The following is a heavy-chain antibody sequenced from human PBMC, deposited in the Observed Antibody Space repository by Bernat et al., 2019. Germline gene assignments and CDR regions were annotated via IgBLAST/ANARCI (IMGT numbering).Heavy chain of an antibody. Sequence: EVHLVESGGGLVQPGGSLRLSCAASGFMFSDHYMDWVRLAPGKGLEWLGCINKGNSHTTEYAASVKGRFTVSRDDSRNSLFLQLNSQSAEDTAVYYCARSTSGSILDYWGQGTLVTVSS. CDR3: ARSTSGSILDY. CDR1: GFMFSDHY. V-gene: IGHV3-72*01. CDR2: INKGNSHTT. J-gene: IGHJ4*02. D-gene: IGHD3-22*01.